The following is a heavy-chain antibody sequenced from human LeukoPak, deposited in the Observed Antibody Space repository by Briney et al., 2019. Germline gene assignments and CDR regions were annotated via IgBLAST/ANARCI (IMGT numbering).Heavy chain of an antibody. CDR3: ALNYYDSSGFNDY. D-gene: IGHD3-22*01. CDR1: GFTLSTYG. V-gene: IGHV3-33*08. J-gene: IGHJ4*02. Sequence: GGSLRLSCAASGFTLSTYGMHWVRQAPGKGLEWVAVIWYDGSNKYYADSVKGRFTISRDNSKNTLYLQMNSLRAEDTAVYYCALNYYDSSGFNDYWGQGTLVTVSS. CDR2: IWYDGSNK.